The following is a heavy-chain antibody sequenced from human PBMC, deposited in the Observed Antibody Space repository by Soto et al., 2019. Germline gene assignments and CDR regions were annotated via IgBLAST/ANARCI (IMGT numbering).Heavy chain of an antibody. Sequence: QVQLVQSGAEVKKPGSSVKVSCKASGGTFSSYAISWVRQAPGQGLEWMGGIIPIFGTADYAQKFQGRVAITAEASTSTADMELSSLRSEYTAVYYCASAWGPSCCYGMDVWGQGTTVTVSS. CDR2: IIPIFGTA. V-gene: IGHV1-69*12. CDR3: ASAWGPSCCYGMDV. D-gene: IGHD3-16*01. J-gene: IGHJ6*02. CDR1: GGTFSSYA.